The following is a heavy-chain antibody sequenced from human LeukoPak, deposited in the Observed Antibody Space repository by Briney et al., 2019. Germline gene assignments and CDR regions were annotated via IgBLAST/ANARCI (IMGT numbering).Heavy chain of an antibody. CDR3: ARDKGNNWFDP. Sequence: GGSLRLSCAASGFIFSDHYMSWIRQAPDKGLEWISYISSSGDTLYYADSVKGRFTISRDNAEKSLYLQMDSLRVEDTAVYYCARDKGNNWFDPWGQGTLVTVSS. CDR2: ISSSGDTL. CDR1: GFIFSDHY. J-gene: IGHJ5*02. V-gene: IGHV3-11*01.